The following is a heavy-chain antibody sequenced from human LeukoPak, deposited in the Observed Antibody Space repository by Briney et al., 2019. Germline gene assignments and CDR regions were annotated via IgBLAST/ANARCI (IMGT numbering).Heavy chain of an antibody. D-gene: IGHD3-10*01. CDR1: GFTFSSYG. V-gene: IGHV3-23*01. Sequence: GGSLRLSCAASGFTFSSYGMNWVRQAPGKELEWVSGISGSGGSTYYADSVKGRFTISRDNSKNTLYLQMNSLRADDTAVYYCAKASLWFGELLPQHCGQGTLVTVSS. J-gene: IGHJ1*01. CDR3: AKASLWFGELLPQH. CDR2: ISGSGGST.